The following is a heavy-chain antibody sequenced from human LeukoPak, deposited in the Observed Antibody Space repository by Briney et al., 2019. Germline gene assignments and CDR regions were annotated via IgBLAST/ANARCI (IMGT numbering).Heavy chain of an antibody. CDR3: ARDLSGSLYFDY. CDR1: GASISPYY. Sequence: SGTLSLTCTVSGASISPYYWNWIRQPAGKGLEWIGRLYPSGSSDQNPSLKSRVSISVGTSSNQFCLRVTSVTAADTATYYCARDLSGSLYFDYWGQGILVTVSA. J-gene: IGHJ4*02. D-gene: IGHD3-10*01. V-gene: IGHV4-4*07. CDR2: LYPSGSS.